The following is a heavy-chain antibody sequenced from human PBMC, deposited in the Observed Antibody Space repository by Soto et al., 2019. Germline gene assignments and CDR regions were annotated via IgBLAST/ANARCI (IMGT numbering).Heavy chain of an antibody. CDR2: INSDGTLT. V-gene: IGHV3-74*01. CDR1: GFSFNNYW. Sequence: PGGSLRLSCAASGFSFNNYWMHWVRQAPGKGLVWVSRINSDGTLTNYADSVEGRFTISRDNAKNTLRLQMNSLRAEDTAVYYCARGISGAYDSTYDWWGQGTLVTVSS. CDR3: ARGISGAYDSTYDW. D-gene: IGHD5-12*01. J-gene: IGHJ4*02.